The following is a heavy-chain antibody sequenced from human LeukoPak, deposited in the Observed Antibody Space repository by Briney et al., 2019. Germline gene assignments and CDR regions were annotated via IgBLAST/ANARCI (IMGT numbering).Heavy chain of an antibody. CDR3: AKSAYSTSWDYFDY. Sequence: GGSLRLSCAASGFTFSAYGVHWVRQAPGKGLEWVAFIRDDVTNKYYLDSVQGRFTISRDNSKNTLYLQMHSLRADDTAVYYCAKSAYSTSWDYFDYWGQGTLVTVSS. CDR1: GFTFSAYG. D-gene: IGHD6-13*01. CDR2: IRDDVTNK. V-gene: IGHV3-30*02. J-gene: IGHJ4*02.